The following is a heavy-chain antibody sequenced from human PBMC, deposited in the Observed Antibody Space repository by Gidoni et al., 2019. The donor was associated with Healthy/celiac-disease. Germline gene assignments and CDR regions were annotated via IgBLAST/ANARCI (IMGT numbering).Heavy chain of an antibody. V-gene: IGHV3-23*01. D-gene: IGHD3-22*01. Sequence: EVQLLESGGGLVQPGGSLRLSCAASGFTFSSYAMSWVRQPPGKGLEWVSAISGSGGSTYYADSVKGRFTISRDNSKNTLYLQMNSLRAEDTAVYYCAKGWYYYDSSGYYYRSRYYYYGMDVWGQGTTVTVSS. CDR2: ISGSGGST. J-gene: IGHJ6*02. CDR1: GFTFSSYA. CDR3: AKGWYYYDSSGYYYRSRYYYYGMDV.